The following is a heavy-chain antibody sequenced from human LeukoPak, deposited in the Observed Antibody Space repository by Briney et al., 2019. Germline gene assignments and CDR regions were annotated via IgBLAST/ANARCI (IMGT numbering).Heavy chain of an antibody. CDR2: ISSSGSTI. CDR1: GFTFSSYE. V-gene: IGHV3-48*03. J-gene: IGHJ4*02. D-gene: IGHD6-19*01. CDR3: ARDGSGWYILPFDH. Sequence: PGGSLRLSCAASGFTFSSYEMNWVRQAPGKGLEWVSYISSSGSTIYYADSVKGRFTISRDNAKNSLYLQMNSLRAEDTAVYYCARDGSGWYILPFDHWGQGTLVTVSS.